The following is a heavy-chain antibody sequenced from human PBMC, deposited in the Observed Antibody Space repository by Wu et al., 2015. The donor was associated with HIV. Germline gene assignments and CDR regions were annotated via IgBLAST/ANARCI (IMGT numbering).Heavy chain of an antibody. CDR3: ARGNDNYDILTGNLDY. J-gene: IGHJ4*02. CDR1: GYTFTGYY. D-gene: IGHD3-9*01. V-gene: IGHV1-2*02. Sequence: QVQLVQSGAEVKKPGASVKVSCKASGYTFTGYYMHWVRRAPGQGLEWMGWINPNSGGTNYAQKFQGRVTMTRDTSISTAYMELSRLRSDDTAVYYCARGNDNYDILTGNLDYWGQGTLVTVSS. CDR2: INPNSGGT.